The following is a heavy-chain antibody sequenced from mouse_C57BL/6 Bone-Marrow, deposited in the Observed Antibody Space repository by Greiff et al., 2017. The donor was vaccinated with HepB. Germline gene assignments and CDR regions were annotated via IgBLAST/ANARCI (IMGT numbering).Heavy chain of an antibody. CDR3: ARFPHYYGSSRYAMDY. D-gene: IGHD1-1*01. V-gene: IGHV7-3*01. J-gene: IGHJ4*01. Sequence: DVHLVESGGGLVQPGGSLSLSCAASGFTFTDYYMSWVRQPPGKALEWLGFIRNKANGYTTEYSASVKGRFTISRDNSQSILYLQMNALRAEDSATYYCARFPHYYGSSRYAMDYWGQGTSVTVSS. CDR1: GFTFTDYY. CDR2: IRNKANGYTT.